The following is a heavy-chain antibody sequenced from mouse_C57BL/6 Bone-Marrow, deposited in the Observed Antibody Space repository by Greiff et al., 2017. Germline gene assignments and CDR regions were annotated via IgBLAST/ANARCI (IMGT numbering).Heavy chain of an antibody. CDR2: IDPEDGDT. CDR3: ARWLQDYYAMDY. V-gene: IGHV14-2*01. J-gene: IGHJ4*01. Sequence: EVQVVESGAELVKPGASVKLSCTASGFNIKDYYMHWVKQRTEQGLEWIGRIDPEDGDTKYAPKFQGKANITADTSSNTAYLQLSRLTSEDPAVYYCARWLQDYYAMDYWGQGTSVTVSS. D-gene: IGHD2-2*01. CDR1: GFNIKDYY.